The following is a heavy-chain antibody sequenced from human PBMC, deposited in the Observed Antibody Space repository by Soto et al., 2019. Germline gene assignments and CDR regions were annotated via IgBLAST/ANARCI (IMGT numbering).Heavy chain of an antibody. D-gene: IGHD3-22*01. CDR2: IYYSGST. CDR3: ARDGGDSSGYYDY. V-gene: IGHV4-59*01. J-gene: IGHJ4*02. CDR1: GGSISSYY. Sequence: SETLSLTCTFSGGSISSYYWSWIRQPPGKGLEWIGYIYYSGSTNYNPSLKSRVTISVDTSKNQFSLKLSSVTAADTAVYYCARDGGDSSGYYDYWGQGTLVTVSS.